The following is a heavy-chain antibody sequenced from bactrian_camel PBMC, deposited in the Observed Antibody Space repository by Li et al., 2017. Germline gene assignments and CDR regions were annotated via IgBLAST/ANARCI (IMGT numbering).Heavy chain of an antibody. Sequence: HVQLVESGGGSVQAGGSLRLSCAASGYTYSSYCMGWFRQAPGKEREGVAAIDSDGSTSYADSGKGRFTISQDNAKNTLYLQMNSLKPEDTAMYYCAAEVPPYYNEWEFVFGYWGQGTQVTVS. D-gene: IGHD4*01. V-gene: IGHV3S26*01. CDR2: IDSDGST. CDR1: GYTYSSYC. CDR3: AAEVPPYYNEWEFVFGY. J-gene: IGHJ6*01.